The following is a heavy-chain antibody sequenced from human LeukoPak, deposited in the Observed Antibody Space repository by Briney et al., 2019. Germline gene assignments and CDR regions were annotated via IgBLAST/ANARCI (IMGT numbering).Heavy chain of an antibody. CDR1: GFTFRNYW. CDR2: TKPDGTAE. D-gene: IGHD2-15*01. V-gene: IGHV3-7*01. J-gene: IGHJ4*02. Sequence: GGSLRLSCAASGFTFRNYWMGWVRQAPGKGLEWAANTKPDGTAEYYADSVRGRFTTSRDNANNFLYLQMNSLRGEDTAVYYCARDGGLHTNFDYWGQGTLVTVSS. CDR3: ARDGGLHTNFDY.